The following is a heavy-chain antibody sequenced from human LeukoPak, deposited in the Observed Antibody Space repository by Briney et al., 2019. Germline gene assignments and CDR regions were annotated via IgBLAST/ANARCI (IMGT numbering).Heavy chain of an antibody. J-gene: IGHJ4*02. CDR2: ISAYNGNT. Sequence: GASVKVSCKASGYTFTSYGINWVRQAPGQGLEWMGWISAYNGNTNYAQKLQGRVTMTTDTSTSTAYMELRGLGSDDTAVYYCARVHPYCSRTSCYFHWGQGTLVTVSS. V-gene: IGHV1-18*01. D-gene: IGHD2-2*01. CDR3: ARVHPYCSRTSCYFH. CDR1: GYTFTSYG.